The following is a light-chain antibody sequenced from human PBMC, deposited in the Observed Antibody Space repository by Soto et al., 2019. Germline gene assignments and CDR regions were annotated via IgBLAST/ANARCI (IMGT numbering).Light chain of an antibody. CDR1: QSVSTN. CDR3: QQYKTWPLIT. V-gene: IGKV3-15*01. CDR2: GAS. Sequence: PDTLPVSRGERSTLSCMASQSVSTNLAWYQHKPGQAPRLLIYGASTRATGIPARFSGSGSETEFTLTISSLQSEHFAVYYCQQYKTWPLITFGPGTRLEIK. J-gene: IGKJ5*01.